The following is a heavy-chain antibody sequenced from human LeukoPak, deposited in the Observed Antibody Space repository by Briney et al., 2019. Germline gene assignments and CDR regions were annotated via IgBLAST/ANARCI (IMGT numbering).Heavy chain of an antibody. D-gene: IGHD2-2*01. CDR2: INWRGGST. V-gene: IGHV3-20*04. J-gene: IGHJ4*02. CDR3: ARAPITSPFYFDY. Sequence: PGGSLRLSCTASGFAFDGHGMSWVRQVPGKGLEWVSGINWRGGSTVYADPLRGRFTISRDNAKNSLYLQMDSLRAEDTALYYCARAPITSPFYFDYWGQGTLVTVSS. CDR1: GFAFDGHG.